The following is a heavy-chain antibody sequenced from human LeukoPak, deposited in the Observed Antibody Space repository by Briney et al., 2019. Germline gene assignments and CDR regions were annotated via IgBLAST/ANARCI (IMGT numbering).Heavy chain of an antibody. J-gene: IGHJ4*02. Sequence: SETLSLTCAVYGGSFSGYYWSWIRQPPGKGLEWIGEINHSGSTNYNPSLKSRVTISVDTSKNQFSLKLSSVTAADTAVYYCARSGWLPVQPYYDYWGQGTLVTVSS. CDR1: GGSFSGYY. V-gene: IGHV4-34*01. D-gene: IGHD5-12*01. CDR2: INHSGST. CDR3: ARSGWLPVQPYYDY.